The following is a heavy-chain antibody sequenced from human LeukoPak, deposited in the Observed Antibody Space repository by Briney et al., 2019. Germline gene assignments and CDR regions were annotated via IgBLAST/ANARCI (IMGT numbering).Heavy chain of an antibody. CDR3: ARGGGAYCGGDCYRNWFDP. CDR1: GGTFSSYA. J-gene: IGHJ5*02. Sequence: GASVKVSCKASGGTFSSYAISWVRQAPGQGLEWMGGIIPILGTANYAQKFQGRVTITTDESTSTAYMELSSLRSEDTAVYYCARGGGAYCGGDCYRNWFDPWGQGTLVTVSS. D-gene: IGHD2-21*02. CDR2: IIPILGTA. V-gene: IGHV1-69*05.